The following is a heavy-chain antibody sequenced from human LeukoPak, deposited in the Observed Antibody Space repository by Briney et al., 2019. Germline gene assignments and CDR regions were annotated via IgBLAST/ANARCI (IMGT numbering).Heavy chain of an antibody. V-gene: IGHV1-46*01. CDR3: ARGPHWDPHFDY. Sequence: ASVKVSCKASGYTFTSYYMHWVRQAPGQGLEWMGIINPSGGSTSYAQKFQGRVTMTRDMSTSTAYMELTRLRSDDTAVYYCARGPHWDPHFDYWGQGTLVTVSS. CDR2: INPSGGST. CDR1: GYTFTSYY. D-gene: IGHD7-27*01. J-gene: IGHJ4*02.